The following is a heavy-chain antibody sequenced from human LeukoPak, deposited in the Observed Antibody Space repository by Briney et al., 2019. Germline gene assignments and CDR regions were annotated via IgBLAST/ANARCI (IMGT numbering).Heavy chain of an antibody. J-gene: IGHJ4*02. CDR2: IGGTGGST. Sequence: GGSLRLSCAASGFTFSSYAMSWVRQAPGKGLEWVSAIGGTGGSTHYADSVKGRFTISRDNSKNTLYLQMNSLRAEDTAVYYCAKDGRVGYSSSWSNYWGQGTLVTVSS. CDR3: AKDGRVGYSSSWSNY. CDR1: GFTFSSYA. V-gene: IGHV3-23*01. D-gene: IGHD6-13*01.